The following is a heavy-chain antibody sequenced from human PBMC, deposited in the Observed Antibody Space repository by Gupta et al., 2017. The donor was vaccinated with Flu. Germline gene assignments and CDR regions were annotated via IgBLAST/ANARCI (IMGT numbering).Heavy chain of an antibody. V-gene: IGHV3-9*01. CDR2: ISWNSNKI. J-gene: IGHJ4*02. CDR3: AKDSGYERGKTDYINN. D-gene: IGHD5-12*01. Sequence: PGKGLEWVSGISWNSNKIGYADSVKGRFTIYRDNAKNSLYLQMNTLRAEDTALYYCAKDSGYERGKTDYINNWGQGTLITVSS.